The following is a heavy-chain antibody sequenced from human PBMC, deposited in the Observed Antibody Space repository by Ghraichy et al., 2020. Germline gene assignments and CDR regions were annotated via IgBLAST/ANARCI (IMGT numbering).Heavy chain of an antibody. CDR3: ARGHYGDSTVYFDY. J-gene: IGHJ4*02. V-gene: IGHV3-21*01. D-gene: IGHD4-17*01. Sequence: GGSLRLSCVASGFTFDMYCMNWVRQAPGKGLEWVSSISSTSSYIYQEDSVKGRFTISRDNAKNSLYLQMNRLRAEDTAVYFCARGHYGDSTVYFDYWGQGTAVTVSS. CDR1: GFTFDMYC. CDR2: ISSTSSYI.